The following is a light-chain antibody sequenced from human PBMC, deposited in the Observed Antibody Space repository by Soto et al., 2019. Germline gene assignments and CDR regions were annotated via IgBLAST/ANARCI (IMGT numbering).Light chain of an antibody. CDR2: GAS. CDR3: QQYNNGWT. CDR1: RYVSSN. J-gene: IGKJ1*01. V-gene: IGKV3-15*01. Sequence: EIVMTQSPATLSVSPGERVTLSCRARRYVSSNLAWYQQRPGQAPRLLIYGASTRATGIPARFSGSGSGTEFTLTISSLQSEDLGVYYCQQYNNGWTFGQGTKVDIK.